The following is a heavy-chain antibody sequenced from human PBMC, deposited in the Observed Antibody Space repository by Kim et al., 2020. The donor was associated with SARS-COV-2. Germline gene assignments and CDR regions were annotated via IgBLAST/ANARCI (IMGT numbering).Heavy chain of an antibody. Sequence: GGSLRLSCAASGFTFSSYWMSWVRQAPGKGLEWVANIKQDGSPKYYADSVRGRFTISRDNAESSLYLQLNSLRVEDTAVYFCAGSFNSYFEYWVQGTLVT. CDR1: GFTFSSYW. CDR3: AGSFNSYFEY. D-gene: IGHD1-26*01. V-gene: IGHV3-7*01. CDR2: IKQDGSPK. J-gene: IGHJ4*02.